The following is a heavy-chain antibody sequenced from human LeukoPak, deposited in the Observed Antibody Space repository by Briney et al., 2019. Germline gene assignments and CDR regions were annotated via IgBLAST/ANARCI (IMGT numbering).Heavy chain of an antibody. V-gene: IGHV1-69*04. CDR3: ARAMAVYYYYGMDV. J-gene: IGHJ6*02. Sequence: SVKVSCKASGGTFSSYAISWVGQAPGQGLEWMGRIIPILGIANYAQKFQGRVTITADKSTSTAYMELSSLRSEDTAVYYCARAMAVYYYYGMDVWGQGTTVTVSS. CDR2: IIPILGIA. D-gene: IGHD5-24*01. CDR1: GGTFSSYA.